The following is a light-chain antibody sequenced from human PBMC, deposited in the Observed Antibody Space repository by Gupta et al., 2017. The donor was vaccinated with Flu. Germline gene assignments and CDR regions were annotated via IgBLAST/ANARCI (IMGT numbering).Light chain of an antibody. Sequence: GKTATIACGADKCGTESVHWYHQRPGQAPVLVVYDDHYRPSGIPGRFSGSNSGNTATLTISGGEAGDEADYYCQVWESSGNWVFGGVTKLTV. V-gene: IGLV3-21*03. CDR3: QVWESSGNWV. CDR2: DDH. CDR1: KCGTES. J-gene: IGLJ3*02.